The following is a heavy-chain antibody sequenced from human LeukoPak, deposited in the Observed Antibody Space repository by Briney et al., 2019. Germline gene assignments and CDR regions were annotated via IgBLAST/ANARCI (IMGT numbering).Heavy chain of an antibody. J-gene: IGHJ4*02. Sequence: TGRSLRLSCGASGFTFRTYGMHWVRQAPGKGLEWVAVIWYDGSKKYYADSVKGRFTISRDNSKNTLYLQMNSLRAEDTAVYYCAKGNVGDNSYFDYWGQGTLVTVSS. D-gene: IGHD5-24*01. V-gene: IGHV3-33*06. CDR3: AKGNVGDNSYFDY. CDR2: IWYDGSKK. CDR1: GFTFRTYG.